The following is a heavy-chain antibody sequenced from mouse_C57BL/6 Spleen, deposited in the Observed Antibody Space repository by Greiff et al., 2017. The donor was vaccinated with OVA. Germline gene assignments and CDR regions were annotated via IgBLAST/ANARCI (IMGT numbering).Heavy chain of an antibody. CDR3: ARTGRQLRLRAMDY. CDR2: IDPSDSYT. V-gene: IGHV1-50*01. J-gene: IGHJ4*01. CDR1: GYTFTSYW. D-gene: IGHD3-2*02. Sequence: QVQLKQPGAELVKPGASVKLSCKASGYTFTSYWMQWVKQRPGQGLEWIGEIDPSDSYTNYNQKFKGKATLTVDTSSSTAYMQLSSLTSEDSAVYYCARTGRQLRLRAMDYWGQGTSVTVSS.